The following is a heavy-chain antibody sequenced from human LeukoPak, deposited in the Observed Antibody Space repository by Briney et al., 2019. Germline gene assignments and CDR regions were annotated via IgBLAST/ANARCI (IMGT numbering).Heavy chain of an antibody. CDR2: IIPILGIA. CDR1: GGTFSSYA. D-gene: IGHD5-12*01. V-gene: IGHV1-69*04. Sequence: ASVKVSCKASGGTFSSYAISWVRQAPGQGLEWMGRIIPILGIANYAQKFQGRVTITADKSTSTAYMELSSLRSEDTAVYYCARPSAGGGGYNFGMDVWGQGTTVTVSS. J-gene: IGHJ6*02. CDR3: ARPSAGGGGYNFGMDV.